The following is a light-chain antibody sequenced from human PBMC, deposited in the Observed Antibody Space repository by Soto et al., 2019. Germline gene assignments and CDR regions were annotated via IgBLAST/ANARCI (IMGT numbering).Light chain of an antibody. CDR3: SSYTASTSLV. Sequence: QSVLTQPASVSGSPGQSIAISCTGTSADVGGYNSVSWYQQYPGKAPKLVIFEVNNRPSGISNRFSGSKSGNAASLTISGLQAEDEGDYYCSSYTASTSLVFGGGTQLTVL. J-gene: IGLJ2*01. CDR2: EVN. V-gene: IGLV2-14*01. CDR1: SADVGGYNS.